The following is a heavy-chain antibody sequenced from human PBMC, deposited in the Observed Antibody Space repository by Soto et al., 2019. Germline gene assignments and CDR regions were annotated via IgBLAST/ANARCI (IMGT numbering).Heavy chain of an antibody. V-gene: IGHV1-69*12. Sequence: QVHLVQSGAEVKKPGSSVKVSCQASGGTFNNYAMNWIRQAPGQGLEWMGAIIPIFVTANYAQKFQGRVTMTAGESTRTTYMALSSLRSEDTAMYYCAREGDDFGGGDYWGQGTRVTVSS. CDR3: AREGDDFGGGDY. D-gene: IGHD4-17*01. J-gene: IGHJ4*02. CDR1: GGTFNNYA. CDR2: IIPIFVTA.